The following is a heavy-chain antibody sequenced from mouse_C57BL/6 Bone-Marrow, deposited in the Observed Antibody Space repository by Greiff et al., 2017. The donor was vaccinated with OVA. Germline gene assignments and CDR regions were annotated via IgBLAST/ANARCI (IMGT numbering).Heavy chain of an antibody. CDR2: INYDGSST. V-gene: IGHV5-16*01. D-gene: IGHD2-4*01. J-gene: IGHJ4*01. CDR3: AREGGDYGSRAMDY. CDR1: GFTFSDYY. Sequence: EVQLVESEGGLVQPGSSMKLSCTASGFTFSDYYMAWVRQVPEKGLEWVANINYDGSSTYYLDSLKSRFIISRDNAKNILYLQMSSLKSEDTATYYCAREGGDYGSRAMDYWGQGTSVTVSS.